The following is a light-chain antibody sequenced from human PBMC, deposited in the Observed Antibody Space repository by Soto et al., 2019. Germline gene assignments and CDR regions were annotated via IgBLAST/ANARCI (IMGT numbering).Light chain of an antibody. J-gene: IGKJ3*01. CDR2: DAS. Sequence: DIQMTQSPSSLSASVRDRVTITCQASQDISNYLNWYQQKPGKAPKLLICDASNLEPGVPSRFSGSGSGTDFTFTISSLQPEDIATYYCQQYDHLPFTFGPGTKVDI. CDR3: QQYDHLPFT. CDR1: QDISNY. V-gene: IGKV1-33*01.